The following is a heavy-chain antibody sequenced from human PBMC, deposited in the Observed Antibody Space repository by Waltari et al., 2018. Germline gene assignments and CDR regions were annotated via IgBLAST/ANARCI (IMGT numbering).Heavy chain of an antibody. D-gene: IGHD1-1*01. Sequence: QVHLQESGPGLVQPSGTLSLTCDVAGVSLIGTNYWSWVRQPPGKGLEWIGEIFHSGNTNYNSSLKSRVTISMDTSKNQCSLTLISVTAADTAVYYCVRNQWKVSLFDFWGQGAKVSVSS. J-gene: IGHJ4*02. CDR1: GVSLIGTNY. CDR2: IFHSGNT. CDR3: VRNQWKVSLFDF. V-gene: IGHV4-4*02.